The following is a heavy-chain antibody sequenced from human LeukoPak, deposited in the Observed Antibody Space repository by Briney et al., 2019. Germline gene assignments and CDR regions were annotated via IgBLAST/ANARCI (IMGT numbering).Heavy chain of an antibody. CDR1: GFTFSDYY. J-gene: IGHJ6*02. CDR3: ARDHSSSWYSRYYYYGMDV. Sequence: GGSLRLSCAASGFTFSDYYMSWIRQAPGKGLEWVSYISSSGSTIYYADSVKGRFTISRDNAKNSLYLQMNSLRAEDTAVYYCARDHSSSWYSRYYYYGMDVWGQGTTVTVSS. D-gene: IGHD6-13*01. CDR2: ISSSGSTI. V-gene: IGHV3-11*04.